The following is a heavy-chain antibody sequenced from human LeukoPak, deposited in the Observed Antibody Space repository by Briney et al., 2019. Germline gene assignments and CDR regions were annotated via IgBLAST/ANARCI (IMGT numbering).Heavy chain of an antibody. CDR3: AKDSPLVGYTSGWSSNSFDH. J-gene: IGHJ4*02. V-gene: IGHV3-23*01. CDR2: VTGGGGTT. Sequence: GGSLRLSCAASAFTFRSYAMSCVRQAPGKGLEWDLTVTGGGGTTYHADSVTGRFTISRDNSKNPVYLQLDSLRADDTAVYYCAKDSPLVGYTSGWSSNSFDHWGQGTLVTVSS. CDR1: AFTFRSYA. D-gene: IGHD6-19*01.